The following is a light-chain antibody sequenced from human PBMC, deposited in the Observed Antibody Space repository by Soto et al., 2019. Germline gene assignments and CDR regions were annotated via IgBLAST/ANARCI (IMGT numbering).Light chain of an antibody. Sequence: DIQMTQSPSSLSASVGDRVTITCRASQSISSYLNWYQQKPGKAPKLLIYAASSLQSGVPSRFSVSGSGTAFAFTISSLQTEDFATYYCQQSYSTPLLTFGGGTKVEIK. V-gene: IGKV1-39*01. J-gene: IGKJ4*01. CDR1: QSISSY. CDR3: QQSYSTPLLT. CDR2: AAS.